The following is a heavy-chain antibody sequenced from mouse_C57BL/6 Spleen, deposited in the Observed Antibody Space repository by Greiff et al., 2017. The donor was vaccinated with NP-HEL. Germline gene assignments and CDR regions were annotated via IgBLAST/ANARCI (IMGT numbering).Heavy chain of an antibody. J-gene: IGHJ1*03. V-gene: IGHV1-82*01. CDR3: AREAGNWYFDV. CDR2: IYPGDGDT. D-gene: IGHD1-1*02. Sequence: LEESGPELVKPGASVKISCKASGYAFSSSWMNWVKQRPGKGLEWIGRIYPGDGDTNYNGKFKGKATLTADKSSSTAYKQLSSLTSEDSAVYFCAREAGNWYFDVWGTGTTVTVSS. CDR1: GYAFSSSW.